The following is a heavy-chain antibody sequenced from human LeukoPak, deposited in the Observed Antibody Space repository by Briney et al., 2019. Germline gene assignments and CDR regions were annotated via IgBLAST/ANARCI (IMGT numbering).Heavy chain of an antibody. V-gene: IGHV4-39*07. J-gene: IGHJ5*02. D-gene: IGHD5-12*01. CDR1: GGSFSSSSYY. CDR3: ARGGYIWFDP. Sequence: SETLSLTCTVSGGSFSSSSYYWGWIRQPPGKGLEWVGSINYRGSNYHNSSLKSRVTMSVDTSKNQFSLKLSSVTAADTAVYYCARGGYIWFDPWGQGTLVTVSS. CDR2: INYRGSN.